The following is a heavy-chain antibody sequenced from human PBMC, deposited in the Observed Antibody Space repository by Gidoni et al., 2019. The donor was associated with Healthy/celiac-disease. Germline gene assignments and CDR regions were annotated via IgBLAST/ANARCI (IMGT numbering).Heavy chain of an antibody. CDR3: AREQSRGYSSGWYEGDY. D-gene: IGHD6-19*01. Sequence: QVQLVQSGAEVKKPGASVKVSCKASGYTFTSYGISWVRPAPGQGLEWMGWNSAYNGNTNDAQKLQGRVTMTTDTSTSTAYMELRSLRSDDTAVYYCAREQSRGYSSGWYEGDYWGQGTLVTVSS. V-gene: IGHV1-18*01. CDR2: NSAYNGNT. J-gene: IGHJ4*02. CDR1: GYTFTSYG.